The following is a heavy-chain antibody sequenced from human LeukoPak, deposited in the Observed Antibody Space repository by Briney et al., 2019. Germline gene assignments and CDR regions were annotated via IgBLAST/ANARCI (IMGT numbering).Heavy chain of an antibody. V-gene: IGHV4-39*01. CDR2: MHYIGSS. Sequence: SETLSLTCTVSGGSVSSHTYYWGWIRQPPGKGLEWIGSMHYIGSSYCNPSLKSRVTISIDTSKNQFSLKLSSVTAADTAVYYCARQVGAYAFDIWGQGTMVTVSS. J-gene: IGHJ3*02. CDR3: ARQVGAYAFDI. D-gene: IGHD1-26*01. CDR1: GGSVSSHTYY.